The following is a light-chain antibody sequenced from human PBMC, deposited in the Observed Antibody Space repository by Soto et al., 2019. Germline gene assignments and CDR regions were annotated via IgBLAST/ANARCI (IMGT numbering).Light chain of an antibody. CDR2: STD. CDR1: SSNVGKNI. CDR3: GAWDEERKEWDV. J-gene: IGLJ6*01. V-gene: IGLV1-44*01. Sequence: QSVLPQPASVSGTPGQTVTISCSGSSSNVGKNIVNWYQQVPGTAPKLLIYSTDQRPSGGPDRFSGSKSGTSASLAISGLQSEDEVEYYCGAWDEERKEWDVIGSGNK.